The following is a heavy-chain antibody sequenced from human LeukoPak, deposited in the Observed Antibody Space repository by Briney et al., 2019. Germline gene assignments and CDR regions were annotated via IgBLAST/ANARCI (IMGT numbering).Heavy chain of an antibody. J-gene: IGHJ6*03. D-gene: IGHD2-2*01. Sequence: SETLSLTCAVYGGSFSGYYWSWIRQPPGKGLEWIGEINHSGSTNYNPSLKSRVTISVDTSKNQFSLKLSSVTAADTAVYYCARGQGSCSSTSCYGWNYYYYCYMDVWGKGTTVTVSS. CDR2: INHSGST. CDR1: GGSFSGYY. V-gene: IGHV4-34*01. CDR3: ARGQGSCSSTSCYGWNYYYYCYMDV.